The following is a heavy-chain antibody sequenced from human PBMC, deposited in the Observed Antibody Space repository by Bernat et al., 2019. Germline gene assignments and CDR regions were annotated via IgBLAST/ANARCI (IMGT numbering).Heavy chain of an antibody. Sequence: QITLKESGPTLVKPTQTLTLTYTFSGFSLSSTAVGVGWIRQPPGKPLEWLALIYWNDDNKYSPSLKNRLSITKDTSGNQVVLTLTNVDPVDTATYFCAHGSGWLFDHWGPGTLVTVSS. D-gene: IGHD6-19*01. CDR2: IYWNDDN. CDR1: GFSLSSTAVG. J-gene: IGHJ4*02. V-gene: IGHV2-5*01. CDR3: AHGSGWLFDH.